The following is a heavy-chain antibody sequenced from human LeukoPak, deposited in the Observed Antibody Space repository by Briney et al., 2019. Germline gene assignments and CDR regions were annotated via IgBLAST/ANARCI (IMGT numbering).Heavy chain of an antibody. CDR3: ARDKARRYYYDSSGSDY. J-gene: IGHJ4*02. CDR1: GYTFTSYG. CDR2: ISAYNGNT. V-gene: IGHV1-18*01. D-gene: IGHD3-22*01. Sequence: GASVKVSCKASGYTFTSYGISWVRQAPGQGLEWMGRISAYNGNTNYAQKLQGRVTMTTDTSTSTAYMELRSLRSDDTAVYYCARDKARRYYYDSSGSDYWGQGTLVTVSS.